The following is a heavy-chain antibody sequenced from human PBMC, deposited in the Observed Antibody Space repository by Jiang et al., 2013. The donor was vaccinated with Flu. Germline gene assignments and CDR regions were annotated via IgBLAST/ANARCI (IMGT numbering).Heavy chain of an antibody. CDR3: ARDRSMYYFDSGGSNYFDP. D-gene: IGHD3-22*01. J-gene: IGHJ5*02. Sequence: PGLVKPSETLSLTCAASNYSIASGYYWGWIRQPPGKGLEWIGSAYHSGTTYYNPSFKSRVTISVDTSKNHFSLKLTSVTAADTAVYFCARDRSMYYFDSGGSNYFDPWGQGTLVTVSS. CDR2: AYHSGTT. V-gene: IGHV4-38-2*02. CDR1: NYSIASGYY.